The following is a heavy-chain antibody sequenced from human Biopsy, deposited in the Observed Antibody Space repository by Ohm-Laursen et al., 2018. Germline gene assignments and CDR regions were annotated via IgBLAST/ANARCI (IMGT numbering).Heavy chain of an antibody. CDR1: GYTFTSYY. J-gene: IGHJ4*02. Sequence: ASVKVSCKASGYTFTSYYLHWVRQATGQGLEWMGRINPNNDNTAYAQKFQGRITMTKDTSTSTVYMDLSSLTFDDSAVYYCARGPRGLVVITTTALYFDYWGQGNLVTVSS. D-gene: IGHD3-22*01. V-gene: IGHV1-46*01. CDR2: INPNNDNT. CDR3: ARGPRGLVVITTTALYFDY.